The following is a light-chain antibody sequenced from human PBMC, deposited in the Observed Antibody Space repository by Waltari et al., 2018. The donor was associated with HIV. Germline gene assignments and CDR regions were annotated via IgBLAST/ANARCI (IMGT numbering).Light chain of an antibody. CDR2: AAS. CDR3: QHLNSFPIT. J-gene: IGKJ5*01. V-gene: IGKV1-9*01. CDR1: QDISSY. Sequence: IQLTQSPSFLSASVGDRVTITCRASQDISSYLAWYQQKPGEAPKLLIYAASTLQSGVPSRFSGRGSGTEFTLTINSLQPEDFATYFCQHLNSFPITFGQGTRLEIK.